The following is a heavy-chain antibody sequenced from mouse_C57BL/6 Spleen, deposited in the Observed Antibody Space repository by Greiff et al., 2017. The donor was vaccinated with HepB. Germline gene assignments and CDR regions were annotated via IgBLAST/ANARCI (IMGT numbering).Heavy chain of an antibody. J-gene: IGHJ2*01. D-gene: IGHD4-1*01. CDR2: IYPGDGDT. V-gene: IGHV1-80*01. Sequence: VQLQQSGAELVKPGASVKISCKASGYAFSSYWMNWVKQRPGKGLEWIGQIYPGDGDTNYNGKFKGKATLTADKSSSTAYMQLSSLTSEDSAVYFCARNDWDWYFDYWGQGTTLTVSS. CDR1: GYAFSSYW. CDR3: ARNDWDWYFDY.